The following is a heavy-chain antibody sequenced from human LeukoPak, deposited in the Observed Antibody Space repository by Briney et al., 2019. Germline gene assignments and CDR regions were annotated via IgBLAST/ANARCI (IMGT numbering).Heavy chain of an antibody. Sequence: GRSLSLSCAASGLAFSSDEMNWVRQAPGEGLEWVSYISSSGSTIYYADSVKGRFTISRDNAKNSLYLQMNSLRAEDTAVNYCAELGITMIGGVWGKGTTVTISS. V-gene: IGHV3-48*03. CDR3: AELGITMIGGV. J-gene: IGHJ6*04. CDR1: GLAFSSDE. D-gene: IGHD3-10*02. CDR2: ISSSGSTI.